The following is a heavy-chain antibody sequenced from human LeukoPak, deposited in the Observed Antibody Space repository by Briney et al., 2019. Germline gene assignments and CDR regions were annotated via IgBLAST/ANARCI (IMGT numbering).Heavy chain of an antibody. CDR1: GGSFSGYY. D-gene: IGHD3-3*01. CDR3: ASGNLPGVERYNWFDP. CDR2: INHSGST. V-gene: IGHV4-34*01. J-gene: IGHJ5*02. Sequence: SETLSLTCAVYGGSFSGYYWSWIRQPPGKGLEWIGEINHSGSTNYNPSLKSRVTISVGTSKNQFSLKLSSVTAADTAVYYCASGNLPGVERYNWFDPWGQGTLVTVSS.